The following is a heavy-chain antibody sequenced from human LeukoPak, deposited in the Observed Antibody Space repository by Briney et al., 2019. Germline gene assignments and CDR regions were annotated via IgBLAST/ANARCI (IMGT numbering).Heavy chain of an antibody. CDR2: ISSSSSTT. Sequence: GSLRLSCAASGFTFSSYSMNWVRQAPGKGLEWVSYISSSSSTTYYADSVKGRFTISRDNSKNTLYLQMNSLRAEDTAVYYCAKDRSPGLPDLSDYWGQGTLVTVSS. CDR1: GFTFSSYS. CDR3: AKDRSPGLPDLSDY. J-gene: IGHJ4*02. V-gene: IGHV3-48*01.